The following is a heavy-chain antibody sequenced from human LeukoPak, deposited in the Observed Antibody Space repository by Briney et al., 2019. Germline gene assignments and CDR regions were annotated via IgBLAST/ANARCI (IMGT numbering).Heavy chain of an antibody. CDR3: ARATMVRGPAFGY. D-gene: IGHD3-10*01. CDR1: GGSISSSSYY. CDR2: ISYSGST. Sequence: PSETLSLTCTVSGGSISSSSYYWGWIRQPPGKGLEWIGSISYSGSTYYNPSLKSRVPISVDTSKNQFSLKLSSVTAADTAVYYCARATMVRGPAFGYWGQGTLVTVSS. J-gene: IGHJ4*02. V-gene: IGHV4-39*07.